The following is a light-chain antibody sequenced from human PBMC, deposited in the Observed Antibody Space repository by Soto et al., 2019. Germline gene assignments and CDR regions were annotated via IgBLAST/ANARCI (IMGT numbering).Light chain of an antibody. CDR3: CSYAGSSTWV. CDR1: SSDVGSYNF. J-gene: IGLJ3*02. Sequence: QSVLTQPASVSGSPGQSITISCTGSSSDVGSYNFVSWHQQHPGKAPKLMIYEGSKRPSGVSNRFSGSKSGNTASLTISELQAEDEADYYCCSYAGSSTWVFGGGTQLTVL. V-gene: IGLV2-23*01. CDR2: EGS.